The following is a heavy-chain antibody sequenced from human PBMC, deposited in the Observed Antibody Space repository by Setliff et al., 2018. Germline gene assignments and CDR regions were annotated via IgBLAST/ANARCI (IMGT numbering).Heavy chain of an antibody. Sequence: ASVKVSCKASGYTLSNSILSWVRQAPGQGLEWMGWISAYNGKTYSAQKFQDRVTLTTHTSTNMGYLELRDLRSDDTAVYYCLRLVRYCTKIACQATSGDEVWGLGTLVTVS. CDR3: LRLVRYCTKIACQATSGDEV. CDR1: GYTLSNSI. CDR2: ISAYNGKT. D-gene: IGHD2-8*01. J-gene: IGHJ4*02. V-gene: IGHV1-18*01.